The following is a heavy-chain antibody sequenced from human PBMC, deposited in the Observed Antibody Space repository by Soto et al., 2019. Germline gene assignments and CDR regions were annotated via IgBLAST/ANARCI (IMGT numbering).Heavy chain of an antibody. J-gene: IGHJ4*02. CDR3: ARVRYSSGWPLFDY. Sequence: ASVNVSCKASGYTFTSYGISWVRQAPGQGLEWMGWISAYNGNTNYAQKLQGSVTMTTDTSTSTAYMELRSLRSDDTAVYYCARVRYSSGWPLFDYWGQGTQVTVSS. V-gene: IGHV1-18*01. CDR2: ISAYNGNT. CDR1: GYTFTSYG. D-gene: IGHD6-19*01.